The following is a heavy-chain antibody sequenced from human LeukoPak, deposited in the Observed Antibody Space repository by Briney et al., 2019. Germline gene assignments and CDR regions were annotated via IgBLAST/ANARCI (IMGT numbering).Heavy chain of an antibody. Sequence: GGSLRLSCAVSGFTVSRNYMAWVRQAPGRGLEWVSVIYSSGSTLYADSVKGRFTISRDNSKNTLYLQMNSLRAEDTAVYYCARDWPTIAAAGTIPEYFQHWGQGTLVTVSS. CDR3: ARDWPTIAAAGTIPEYFQH. CDR1: GFTVSRNY. D-gene: IGHD6-13*01. CDR2: IYSSGST. J-gene: IGHJ1*01. V-gene: IGHV3-53*01.